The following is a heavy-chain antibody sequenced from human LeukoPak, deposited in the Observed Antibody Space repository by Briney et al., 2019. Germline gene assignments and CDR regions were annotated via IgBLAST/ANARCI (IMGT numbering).Heavy chain of an antibody. CDR1: GGSVSSSDYY. Sequence: SETLSLTCTVSGGSVSSSDYYWGWIRQPPGKGLEWIGDIFYIGKTNYNPSLKSRVTISVDTSKNQFSLKLSSVTAADTAVYYCARDPTTVTKGFDIWGQGTLVTVSS. CDR2: IFYIGKT. CDR3: ARDPTTVTKGFDI. V-gene: IGHV4-61*08. D-gene: IGHD4-17*01. J-gene: IGHJ3*02.